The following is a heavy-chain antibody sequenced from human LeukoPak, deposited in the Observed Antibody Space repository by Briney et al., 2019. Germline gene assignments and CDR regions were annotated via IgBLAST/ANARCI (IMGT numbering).Heavy chain of an antibody. Sequence: YPGGSLRLSCAASGFTFSSYSMNWVRQAPGKGLEWVSSISRSSSYIYYADSVKGRFTISRDNAKNSLYLQMNSLRAEDTAVYYCARGSRHFDYWGQGTLVTVSS. CDR1: GFTFSSYS. J-gene: IGHJ4*02. CDR3: ARGSRHFDY. V-gene: IGHV3-21*01. D-gene: IGHD1-26*01. CDR2: ISRSSSYI.